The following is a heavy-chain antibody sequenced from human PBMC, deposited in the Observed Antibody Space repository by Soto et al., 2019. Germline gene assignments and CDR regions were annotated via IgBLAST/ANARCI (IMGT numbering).Heavy chain of an antibody. CDR1: GYTFTSYG. D-gene: IGHD2-21*02. J-gene: IGHJ4*02. CDR3: ARDLHIVVVTASPYFDY. CDR2: ISAYNGNT. V-gene: IGHV1-18*01. Sequence: QVQLVQSGAEVKKPGASVKVSCKASGYTFTSYGISWVRQAPGQGLEWMGWISAYNGNTNYAQKLQGRVTMTTDTSSSTAYMELRSLRSVDTAVYYWARDLHIVVVTASPYFDYWGQGTLVTVAS.